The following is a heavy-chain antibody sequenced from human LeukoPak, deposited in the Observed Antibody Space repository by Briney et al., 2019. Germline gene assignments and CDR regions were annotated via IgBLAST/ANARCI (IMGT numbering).Heavy chain of an antibody. CDR3: ARDQDYYYYMDV. CDR2: ISSSSSYI. Sequence: GGSLRLSCAASGFTFSSYSMNWVRQAPGKGLEWVSSISSSSSYIYYADSVKGRFTISSDNAKNSLYLQMNSLRAEDTAVYYCARDQDYYYYMDVWGKGTTVTVSS. J-gene: IGHJ6*03. CDR1: GFTFSSYS. V-gene: IGHV3-21*01.